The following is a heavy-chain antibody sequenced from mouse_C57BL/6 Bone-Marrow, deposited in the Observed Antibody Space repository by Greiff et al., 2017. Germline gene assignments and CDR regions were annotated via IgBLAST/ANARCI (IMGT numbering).Heavy chain of an antibody. J-gene: IGHJ3*01. CDR1: GYTFTSYW. V-gene: IGHV1-69*01. D-gene: IGHD2-4*01. Sequence: QVQLQQPGAELVMPGASVKLSCKASGYTFTSYWMHWVKQRPGQGLEWIGEIDPSDSYTNYNQKFKGKSTLTVDKSSSTAYMQLSSLTSEDSAVYYCARLSDYDVEVWLAYWGQGTLVTVSA. CDR2: IDPSDSYT. CDR3: ARLSDYDVEVWLAY.